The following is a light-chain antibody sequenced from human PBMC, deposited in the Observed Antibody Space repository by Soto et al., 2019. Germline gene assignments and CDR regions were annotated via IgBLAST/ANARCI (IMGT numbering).Light chain of an antibody. CDR3: QHYGSSPLA. CDR2: GAS. Sequence: EIVLTQSPGTLSLSPGERATLSCRASQSVSSSYLAWYQQKPGQAPRLLIYGASSRATGIPDRFSGSGSGTGFTLTISRLEPEDLAVYYCQHYGSSPLAFGRGTRPEIK. J-gene: IGKJ5*01. CDR1: QSVSSSY. V-gene: IGKV3-20*01.